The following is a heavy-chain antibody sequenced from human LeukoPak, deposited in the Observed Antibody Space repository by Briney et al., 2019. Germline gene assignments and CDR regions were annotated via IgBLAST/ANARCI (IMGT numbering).Heavy chain of an antibody. D-gene: IGHD5-18*01. CDR2: ISAYNGNT. Sequence: GASVKVSCKASGYTFTSYGISWVRQAPGQGLEWMGWISAYNGNTNYAQKLQGRVTMTTDTSTSTAYMELRSLRSDDTAVYYCARETTAMVGSHAFDIWGQGTMVTVSS. CDR3: ARETTAMVGSHAFDI. V-gene: IGHV1-18*01. J-gene: IGHJ3*02. CDR1: GYTFTSYG.